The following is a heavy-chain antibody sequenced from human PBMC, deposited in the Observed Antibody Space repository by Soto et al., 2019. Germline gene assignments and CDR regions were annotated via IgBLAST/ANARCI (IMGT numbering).Heavy chain of an antibody. J-gene: IGHJ6*02. CDR1: GFILGDYA. CDR3: ARAYCSRTTCPPYYYYYGLNV. CDR2: ISFDGIQK. Sequence: GGSLRLSCAGSGFILGDYALHWVRQAPGKGLEWLAVISFDGIQKYYADSVQGRFTISRDNSHNTLYLQMNSLVAGDTAVYYCARAYCSRTTCPPYYYYYGLNVWGQGTAVTVSS. V-gene: IGHV3-30*17. D-gene: IGHD2-2*01.